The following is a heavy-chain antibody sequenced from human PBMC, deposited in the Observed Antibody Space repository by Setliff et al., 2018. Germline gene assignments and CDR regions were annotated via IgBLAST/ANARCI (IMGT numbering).Heavy chain of an antibody. J-gene: IGHJ4*02. D-gene: IGHD3-22*01. CDR1: GGSISSGDYY. V-gene: IGHV4-30-4*08. CDR2: IYYSGST. Sequence: SETLSLTCTVSGGSISSGDYYWSWIRQPPGKGLEWIGYIYYSGSTYYNPTLKSRVTISVDTSKNQFSLKLSSVTAADTAVYYCARDYDSSGYYVGYWGQGTLVTVSS. CDR3: ARDYDSSGYYVGY.